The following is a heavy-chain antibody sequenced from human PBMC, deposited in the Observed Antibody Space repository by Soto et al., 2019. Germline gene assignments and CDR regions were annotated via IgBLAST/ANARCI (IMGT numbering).Heavy chain of an antibody. Sequence: PGESLKISCKGSGYSFTSYWIGWVRQMPGKGLEWMGIIYPGDSDTRYSPSFQGQVTISADKSISTAYLQWSSLKASDTAMYYCARHSYKEHYYDPHMDVWGQGTTVTVSS. CDR3: ARHSYKEHYYDPHMDV. V-gene: IGHV5-51*01. J-gene: IGHJ6*02. D-gene: IGHD3-22*01. CDR1: GYSFTSYW. CDR2: IYPGDSDT.